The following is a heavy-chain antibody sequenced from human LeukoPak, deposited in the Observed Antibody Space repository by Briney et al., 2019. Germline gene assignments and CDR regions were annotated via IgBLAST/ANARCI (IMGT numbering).Heavy chain of an antibody. V-gene: IGHV1-18*01. CDR2: ISAYNGNT. J-gene: IGHJ3*02. D-gene: IGHD2-15*01. CDR3: ARLRGGSVYYLDAFDI. Sequence: ASVKVSCKASGYTFTSYGISWVRQAPGQGLEWMGWISAYNGNTNYAQKLQGRVTMTTDTSTSTAYMELRSLRSDDTAVYYCARLRGGSVYYLDAFDIWGQGTMVTVSS. CDR1: GYTFTSYG.